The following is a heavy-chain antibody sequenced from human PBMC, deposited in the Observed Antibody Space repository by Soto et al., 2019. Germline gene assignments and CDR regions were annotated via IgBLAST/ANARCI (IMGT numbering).Heavy chain of an antibody. CDR2: ISGSSGYI. Sequence: GGSLRLSCEAAGFAFNSYGINWGRQAPGKGLEWVSFISGSSGYIYYGDSVRGRFTIPRDNPKKSVYLQMNSLRDEDTAIYYCARSWIKFGPNDFWGQGATVTVSS. D-gene: IGHD3-16*01. CDR3: ARSWIKFGPNDF. V-gene: IGHV3-21*01. J-gene: IGHJ4*02. CDR1: GFAFNSYG.